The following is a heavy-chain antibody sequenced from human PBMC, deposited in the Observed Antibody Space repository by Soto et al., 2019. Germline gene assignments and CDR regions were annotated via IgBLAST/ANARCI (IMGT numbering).Heavy chain of an antibody. J-gene: IGHJ4*02. Sequence: QVQLVQSGAEVREPGDSVKVSCKASGYSFTSRDINWVRQTAGQGLEWMGWMQPSTGRTGYAQKFKGRVTMTRDTSINKADMELTTLTSDDTAFYYCARGVSAGVDYWGQGTLVTVS. CDR2: MQPSTGRT. CDR1: GYSFTSRD. V-gene: IGHV1-8*01. D-gene: IGHD1-26*01. CDR3: ARGVSAGVDY.